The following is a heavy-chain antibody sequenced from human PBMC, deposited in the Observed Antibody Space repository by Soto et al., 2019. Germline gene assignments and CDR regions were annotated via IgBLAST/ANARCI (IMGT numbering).Heavy chain of an antibody. CDR2: INPNSGGT. V-gene: IGHV1-2*04. J-gene: IGHJ4*02. CDR3: ARDLGYYYGSGSYFDFDY. D-gene: IGHD3-10*01. CDR1: GYTFTGYY. Sequence: QVQLVQSGAEVKKPGASVKVSCKASGYTFTGYYMHWVRQAPGQGLEWMGWINPNSGGTNYAQKFQGWVTMTRDTSRSTAYIELSRLRSDDTAVYYCARDLGYYYGSGSYFDFDYGGQGTLVTVSS.